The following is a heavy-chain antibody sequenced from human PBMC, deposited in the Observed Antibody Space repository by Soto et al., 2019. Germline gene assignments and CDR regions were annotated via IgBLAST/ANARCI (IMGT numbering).Heavy chain of an antibody. V-gene: IGHV3-23*01. CDR3: AKDQRSGYSGLYYYYGMDV. D-gene: IGHD5-12*01. J-gene: IGHJ6*02. CDR1: GFIFSSYA. CDR2: ISGSGGST. Sequence: PGGSLRLSCAASGFIFSSYAMSWVRQAPGKGLKWVSAISGSGGSTYYADSVKGRFTISRDNSKNTLYLQMNSLRAEDTAVYYRAKDQRSGYSGLYYYYGMDVWGQGTTVTVSS.